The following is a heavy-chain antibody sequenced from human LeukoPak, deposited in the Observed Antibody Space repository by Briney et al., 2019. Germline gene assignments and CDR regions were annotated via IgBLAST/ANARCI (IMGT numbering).Heavy chain of an antibody. Sequence: GASVKVSCKASGYTFTGYYMHWVRQAPGQGLEWMGWINPNSGGTNYAQNLQGRVTMTTDTSTSTAYMELRSLRSDDTAVYYCARRGDVVVVPAARYYYMDVWGKGTTVTVSS. V-gene: IGHV1-2*02. CDR1: GYTFTGYY. J-gene: IGHJ6*03. CDR2: INPNSGGT. CDR3: ARRGDVVVVPAARYYYMDV. D-gene: IGHD2-2*01.